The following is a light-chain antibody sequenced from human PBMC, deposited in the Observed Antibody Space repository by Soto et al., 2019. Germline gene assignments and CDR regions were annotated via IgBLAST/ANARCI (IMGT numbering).Light chain of an antibody. J-gene: IGLJ1*01. CDR3: SSYTSSSPYV. CDR2: DVS. Sequence: QSALTQPRSVSGSPGQSVTISCTGTSSDVGRYDYVSWYQQHPGKAPKLIIYDVSERPSGVPDRFSGSKFGNTASLTISGLQAEDEADYYCSSYTSSSPYVFGTGTKVTVL. CDR1: SSDVGRYDY. V-gene: IGLV2-11*01.